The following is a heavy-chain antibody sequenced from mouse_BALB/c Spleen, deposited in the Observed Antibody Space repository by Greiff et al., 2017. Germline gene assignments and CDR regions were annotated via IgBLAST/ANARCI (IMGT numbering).Heavy chain of an antibody. J-gene: IGHJ4*01. V-gene: IGHV1-7*01. D-gene: IGHD1-1*01. CDR1: GYTFTSYW. CDR3: ARGILGSRVMDY. CDR2: INPSTGYT. Sequence: VQLQQSGAELAKPGASVKMSCKASGYTFTSYWMHWVKQRPGQGLEWIGYINPSTGYTEYNQKFKDKATLTADKSSSTAYMQLSSLTSEDSAVYYCARGILGSRVMDYWGQGTSVTVSS.